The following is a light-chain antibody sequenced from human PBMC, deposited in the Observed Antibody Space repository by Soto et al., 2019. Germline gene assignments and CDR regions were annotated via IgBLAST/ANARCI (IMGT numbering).Light chain of an antibody. Sequence: EIVLTQSTGTLSLSPGERATLSCRASQIVSRDYVAWYQQKPGQAPRLVIFAASNRATGIPDRFSGSGSGTDFTLTITRLEPEDFAVYYCQQYTASQYSFGQGTKLEVK. V-gene: IGKV3-20*01. CDR1: QIVSRDY. J-gene: IGKJ2*01. CDR2: AAS. CDR3: QQYTASQYS.